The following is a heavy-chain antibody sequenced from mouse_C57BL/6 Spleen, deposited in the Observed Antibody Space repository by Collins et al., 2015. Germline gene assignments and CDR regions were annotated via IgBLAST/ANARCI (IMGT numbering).Heavy chain of an antibody. CDR3: ARGLTVVPDYYAMDY. V-gene: IGHV1-15*01. Sequence: QVQLQQSGAELVRPGASVTLSCKASGYTFTDYEMHWVKQTPVHGLEWIGAIDPETGGTAYNQKFKGKAILTADKSSSTAYMELRSLTSEDSAVYFCARGLTVVPDYYAMDYWGQGTSVTVSS. CDR2: IDPETGGT. CDR1: GYTFTDYE. J-gene: IGHJ4*01. D-gene: IGHD1-1*01.